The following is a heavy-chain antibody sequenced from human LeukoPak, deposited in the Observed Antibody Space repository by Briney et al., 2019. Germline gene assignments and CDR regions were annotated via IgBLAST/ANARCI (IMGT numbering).Heavy chain of an antibody. V-gene: IGHV4-31*03. CDR2: IYYSGST. J-gene: IGHJ5*02. CDR3: ARHRIVVVVAATGDWFDP. CDR1: GGSISSGGYY. D-gene: IGHD2-15*01. Sequence: SETLSLTCTVSGGSISSGGYYWSWIRQHPGKGLEWIGYIYYSGSTYYNPSLKSRVTISVDTSKNQFSLKLSSVTAADTAVYYCARHRIVVVVAATGDWFDPWGQGTLVTVSS.